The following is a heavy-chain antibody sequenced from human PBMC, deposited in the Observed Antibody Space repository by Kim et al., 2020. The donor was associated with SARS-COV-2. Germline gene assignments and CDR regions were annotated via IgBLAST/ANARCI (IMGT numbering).Heavy chain of an antibody. Sequence: STGYAQKFQDRVTMTRNTSISTAYMELSSLRSEDTAVYYCARSLTGKFDYWGQGTLVTVSS. CDR3: ARSLTGKFDY. CDR2: ST. V-gene: IGHV1-8*01. J-gene: IGHJ4*02.